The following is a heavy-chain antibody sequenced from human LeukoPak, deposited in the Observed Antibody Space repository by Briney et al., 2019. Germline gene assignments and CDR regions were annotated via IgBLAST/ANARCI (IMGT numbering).Heavy chain of an antibody. J-gene: IGHJ4*02. CDR2: IYYSGST. CDR1: GGSISSYY. D-gene: IGHD2-2*01. V-gene: IGHV4-59*01. CDR3: ARALGCSSTSCPLYPFDY. Sequence: SETLSLTCTVSGGSISSYYWSWIRQPPGKGLEWIGYIYYSGSTNYNPSLKSRVTISVDTSKNQFSLKLSSVTAADTAVYYCARALGCSSTSCPLYPFDYWGQGTLVTVSS.